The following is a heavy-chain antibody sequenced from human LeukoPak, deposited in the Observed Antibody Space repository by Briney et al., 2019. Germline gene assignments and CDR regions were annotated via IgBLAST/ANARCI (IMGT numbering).Heavy chain of an antibody. D-gene: IGHD3-16*02. CDR2: IYYSGST. CDR1: GGSISSSSYY. V-gene: IGHV4-39*07. CDR3: ARDTPYDYVWGSYRSAFDY. J-gene: IGHJ4*02. Sequence: SETLSLTCTVSGGSISSSSYYWGWIRQPPGKGLEWIGSIYYSGSTYYNPSLKSRVTISVDTSKNQLSLKLSSVTAADTAVYYCARDTPYDYVWGSYRSAFDYWGQGTLVTVSS.